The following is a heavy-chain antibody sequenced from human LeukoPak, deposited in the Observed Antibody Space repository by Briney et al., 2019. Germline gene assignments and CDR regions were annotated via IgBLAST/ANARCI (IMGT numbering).Heavy chain of an antibody. CDR3: ARTTPYCSSTSYYGTYYFDY. CDR2: ISSSSSTI. V-gene: IGHV3-48*04. Sequence: GGSLRLSCAASGFTFSSYSMNWVRQAPGKGLEWVSYISSSSSTIYYADSVKGRFTISRDNAKNSLYLQMNSLRAEDTAVYYCARTTPYCSSTSYYGTYYFDYWGQGTLVTVSS. CDR1: GFTFSSYS. J-gene: IGHJ4*02. D-gene: IGHD2-2*01.